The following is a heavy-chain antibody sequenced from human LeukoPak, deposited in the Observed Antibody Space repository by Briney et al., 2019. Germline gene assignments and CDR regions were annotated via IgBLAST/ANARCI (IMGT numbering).Heavy chain of an antibody. D-gene: IGHD6-19*01. CDR3: ARGPRGAKSSGWYLLGFDY. CDR1: GGSFSSYY. Sequence: SETLSLTCSVYGGSFSSYYWSWIRQPPGKGLEWIGEINDSGGTNYNPSLKSRLTISVDTPKNQFSLKLSSVTAVDTAIYYCARGPRGAKSSGWYLLGFDYWGQGTLVTVSS. J-gene: IGHJ4*02. CDR2: INDSGGT. V-gene: IGHV4-34*01.